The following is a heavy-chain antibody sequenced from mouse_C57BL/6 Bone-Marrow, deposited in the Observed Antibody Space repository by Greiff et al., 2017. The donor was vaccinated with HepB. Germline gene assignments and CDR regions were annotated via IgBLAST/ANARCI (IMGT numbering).Heavy chain of an antibody. V-gene: IGHV3-6*01. CDR2: ISYDGSN. CDR3: ARDRAGTYYFDY. CDR1: GYSITSGYY. J-gene: IGHJ2*01. D-gene: IGHD3-1*01. Sequence: DVKLQESGPGLVKPSQSLSLTCSVTGYSITSGYYWNWIRQFPGNKLEWMGYISYDGSNNYNPSLKNRISITRDTSKNQFFLKLNSVTTEDTATYYCARDRAGTYYFDYWGQGTTLTVSS.